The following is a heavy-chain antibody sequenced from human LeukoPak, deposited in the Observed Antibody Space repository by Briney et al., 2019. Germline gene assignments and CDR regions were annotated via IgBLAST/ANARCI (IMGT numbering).Heavy chain of an antibody. V-gene: IGHV4-30-4*01. D-gene: IGHD3-16*02. CDR3: ARARIMTTFGGVIAPNYFDY. CDR2: IYYSGST. CDR1: GGSISSGDYY. J-gene: IGHJ4*02. Sequence: SETLSLTCTVSGGSISSGDYYWSWIRQPPGKGLEWIGYIYYSGSTYYNPSLKSRVTISVDTSKNQFSLKLSSVTAADTAVYYCARARIMTTFGGVIAPNYFDYWGQGTLVTVSS.